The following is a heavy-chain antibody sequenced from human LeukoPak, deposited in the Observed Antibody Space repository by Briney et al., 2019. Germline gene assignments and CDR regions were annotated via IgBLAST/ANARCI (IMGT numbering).Heavy chain of an antibody. CDR1: GFTFSSYA. J-gene: IGHJ4*02. V-gene: IGHV3-30-3*01. CDR2: ISYDGSNK. Sequence: GRSLRPSCAASGFTFSSYAMHWVRQAPGKGLEWVAVISYDGSNKYYADSVKGRFTISRDNSKNTLYLQMNSLRAEDTAVYYCARGGGMGSGWPVFDYWGQGTLVTVSS. D-gene: IGHD6-19*01. CDR3: ARGGGMGSGWPVFDY.